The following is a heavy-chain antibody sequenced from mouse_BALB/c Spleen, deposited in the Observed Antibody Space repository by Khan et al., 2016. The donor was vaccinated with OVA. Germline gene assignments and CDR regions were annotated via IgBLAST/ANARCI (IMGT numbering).Heavy chain of an antibody. Sequence: QVQLQQSGPELVKPGASVKMSCKASGYIFTDYVLTWVKQRTGQGLEWIGEIYPGGGDIYYNEKFKGKATLTADMSSNTAYIQLNSLTSEDSAVYFCARGGYGTSGAYWGQGTLVTVSA. D-gene: IGHD1-1*01. CDR3: ARGGYGTSGAY. J-gene: IGHJ3*01. CDR2: IYPGGGDI. CDR1: GYIFTDYV. V-gene: IGHV1-81*01.